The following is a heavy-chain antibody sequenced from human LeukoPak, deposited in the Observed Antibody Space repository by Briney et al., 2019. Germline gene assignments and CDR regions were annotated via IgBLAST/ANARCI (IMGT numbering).Heavy chain of an antibody. CDR1: GFTFSSYW. Sequence: GGSLRLSCAASGFTFSSYWMHWVRQAPGKGLVWVSRINSDGSSTSYADSVKGRFTISRDNAKNSLYLQMNSLRAEDTALYYCARDFCPLGTRAQRSGGSCPYDYWGQGTLVTVSS. V-gene: IGHV3-74*01. J-gene: IGHJ4*02. CDR3: ARDFCPLGTRAQRSGGSCPYDY. D-gene: IGHD2-15*01. CDR2: INSDGSST.